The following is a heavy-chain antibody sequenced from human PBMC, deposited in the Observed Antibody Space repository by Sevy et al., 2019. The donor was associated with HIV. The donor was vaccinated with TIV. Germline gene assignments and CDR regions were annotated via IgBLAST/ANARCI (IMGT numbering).Heavy chain of an antibody. V-gene: IGHV3-23*01. J-gene: IGHJ3*02. CDR3: AKDIVILVGDAFDI. CDR1: GFTFSNYA. CDR2: ISGSGSGSGT. D-gene: IGHD3-22*01. Sequence: GGSLRLSCTASGFTFSNYAMNWVRQAPGKGLEWVSGISGSGSGSGTYYADSVKGRFTVSRDNSKNKLYLQMNSLRADDTAVYYCAKDIVILVGDAFDIWGQGTMVTVSS.